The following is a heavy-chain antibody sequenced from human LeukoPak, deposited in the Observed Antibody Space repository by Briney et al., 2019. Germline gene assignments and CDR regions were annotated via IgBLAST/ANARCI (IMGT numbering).Heavy chain of an antibody. CDR3: ATNYHSYGYSYFDY. CDR2: ISGSGGST. CDR1: GFTFSSYA. D-gene: IGHD5-18*01. Sequence: GGSLRLSCAASGFTFSSYAMSWVRQAPGKGLEWVSAISGSGGSTYYADSVKGRFTISRDNSKNTLYLQMNSLRAENTAVYYCATNYHSYGYSYFDYWGQGTLVTVSS. V-gene: IGHV3-23*01. J-gene: IGHJ4*02.